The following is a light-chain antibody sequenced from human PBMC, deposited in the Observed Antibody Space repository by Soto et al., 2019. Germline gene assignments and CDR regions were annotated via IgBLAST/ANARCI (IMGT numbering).Light chain of an antibody. CDR2: EVS. V-gene: IGLV2-14*01. Sequence: QSALTQPASVSGSPGQSITVSCIGASGDIGGYNYVSWYQQYPGKAPKLMIYEVSNRPSGVSNRFSGSKSGNTASLTISGLQAEDEADYYCCSRTTSSTYVFGTGTKVTVL. CDR3: CSRTTSSTYV. J-gene: IGLJ1*01. CDR1: SGDIGGYNY.